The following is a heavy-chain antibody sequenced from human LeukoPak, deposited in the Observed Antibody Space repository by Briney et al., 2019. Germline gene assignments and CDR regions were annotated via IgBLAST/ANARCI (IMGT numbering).Heavy chain of an antibody. J-gene: IGHJ4*02. CDR3: ARDEAEWLRYFDC. CDR2: ISSSGDYI. Sequence: GGSLRLSCAASGLTFSRYAMHWVRQAPGKGLEWVSSISSSGDYIYYADSMKGRFTISRDNAKNPLFLQIHSLRAEDTAVYYCARDEAEWLRYFDCWGQGTLVTVSS. V-gene: IGHV3-21*01. D-gene: IGHD5-12*01. CDR1: GLTFSRYA.